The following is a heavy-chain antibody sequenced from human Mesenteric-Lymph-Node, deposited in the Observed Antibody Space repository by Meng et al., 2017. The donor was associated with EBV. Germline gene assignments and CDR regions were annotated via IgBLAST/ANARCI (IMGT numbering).Heavy chain of an antibody. V-gene: IGHV4-34*01. CDR1: GGSFSGYY. CDR3: ARGYCSGGSCYYAFDI. CDR2: INHSGST. Sequence: QVQLQQWGAGLLKPSEPLSLTCAVYGGSFSGYYWSWIRQPPGKGLEWIGEINHSGSTNYNPSLKSRVTISVDTSKNQFSLKLSSVTAADTAVYYCARGYCSGGSCYYAFDIWGQGTMVTV. D-gene: IGHD2-15*01. J-gene: IGHJ3*02.